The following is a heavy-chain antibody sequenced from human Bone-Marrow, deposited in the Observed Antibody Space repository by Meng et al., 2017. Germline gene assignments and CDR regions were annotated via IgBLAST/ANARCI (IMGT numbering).Heavy chain of an antibody. CDR1: GFTFSSYW. CDR2: INTDGSST. J-gene: IGHJ6*02. V-gene: IGHV3-74*01. D-gene: IGHD2-21*02. CDR3: ARKSDLEFYYYYYGMDV. Sequence: GESLKISCAASGFTFSSYWMHWVRQAPGKGLVWVSRINTDGSSTRYADSVKGRFSISRDNSKNTLYLQMNSLRAEDTAVYYCARKSDLEFYYYYYGMDVWGQGTTVTVSS.